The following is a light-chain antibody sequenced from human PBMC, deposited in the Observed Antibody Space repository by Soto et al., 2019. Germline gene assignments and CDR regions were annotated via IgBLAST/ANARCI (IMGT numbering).Light chain of an antibody. CDR2: EVS. V-gene: IGLV2-14*01. Sequence: LTQPASVSGSPGQSITISCTGTSSDVGAYNRVSWYQQHSGKAPKLMIYEVSNRPSGVSNRFSGSKSGNTASLTISGLQAEDEADYYCLSYTTSSSYVFGTGTKVTVL. CDR3: LSYTTSSSYV. CDR1: SSDVGAYNR. J-gene: IGLJ1*01.